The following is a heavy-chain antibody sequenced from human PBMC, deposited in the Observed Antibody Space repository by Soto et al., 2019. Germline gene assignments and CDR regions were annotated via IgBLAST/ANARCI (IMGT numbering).Heavy chain of an antibody. CDR3: ARERPDGARLDP. V-gene: IGHV4-30-4*01. J-gene: IGHJ5*02. Sequence: QVQLQESGPGLVKPSQTLSLTCTVSGGSISSGDYYWSWIRQPPGKGLEWIGYIYYSGSTYYNPSLKSRSTISVDTSKNQGSLKLSSVTAADTAVYYCARERPDGARLDPWGQGTLVTVSS. D-gene: IGHD6-6*01. CDR2: IYYSGST. CDR1: GGSISSGDYY.